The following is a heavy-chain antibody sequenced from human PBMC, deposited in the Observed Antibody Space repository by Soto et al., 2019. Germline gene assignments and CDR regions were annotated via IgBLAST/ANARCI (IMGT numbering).Heavy chain of an antibody. J-gene: IGHJ5*02. Sequence: SETLSLTCAAYGGSFSGYYWSWIRQPPGKGLEWIGEINHSGSTNYNPSLKSRVTISVDTSKNQFSLKLSSVTAADTAVYYCARGPLAARGPVGWFDPWGQGTLVTVSS. CDR2: INHSGST. D-gene: IGHD6-6*01. CDR1: GGSFSGYY. CDR3: ARGPLAARGPVGWFDP. V-gene: IGHV4-34*01.